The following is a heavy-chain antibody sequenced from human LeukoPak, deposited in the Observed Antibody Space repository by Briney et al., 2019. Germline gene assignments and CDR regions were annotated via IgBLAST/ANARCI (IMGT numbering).Heavy chain of an antibody. D-gene: IGHD6-13*01. CDR3: ARGSRIAAAGNFDY. Sequence: PSETLSLTCAVYGGSFSGYYWSWIRQPPGKGLEWIGEINHSGSTNYNPSLKSRVTISVDTSKNQFSLKLCSVTAADTAVYYCARGSRIAAAGNFDYWGQGTLVTVSS. CDR1: GGSFSGYY. J-gene: IGHJ4*02. V-gene: IGHV4-34*01. CDR2: INHSGST.